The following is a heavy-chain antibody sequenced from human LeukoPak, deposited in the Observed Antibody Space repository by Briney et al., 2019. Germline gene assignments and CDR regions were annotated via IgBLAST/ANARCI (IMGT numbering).Heavy chain of an antibody. D-gene: IGHD3-22*01. V-gene: IGHV4-59*01. CDR1: GGSISSYY. CDR2: IYYSGST. CDR3: ARGYYYDSSGYYPFDY. J-gene: IGHJ4*02. Sequence: SETLSLTCTASGGSISSYYWSWLRQPPGKGLEWIGYIYYSGSTNYNPSLKSRVTISVDTSKNQFSLKLSSVTAADTAVYYCARGYYYDSSGYYPFDYWGQGTLVTVSS.